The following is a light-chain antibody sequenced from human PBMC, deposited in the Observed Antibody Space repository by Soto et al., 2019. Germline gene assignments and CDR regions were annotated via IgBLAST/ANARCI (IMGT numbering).Light chain of an antibody. CDR2: EAS. CDR1: QDISNS. Sequence: DIQMTQSPSSLSTSVGERVTITCQSSQDISNSLNWYQQKPGKAPNLLIYEASKLQTGVRSRFSGGGSGTHFTFTISNLQPEDIATYYRPHYDNIPRDTFGLGTTLEIK. J-gene: IGKJ2*01. CDR3: PHYDNIPRDT. V-gene: IGKV1-33*01.